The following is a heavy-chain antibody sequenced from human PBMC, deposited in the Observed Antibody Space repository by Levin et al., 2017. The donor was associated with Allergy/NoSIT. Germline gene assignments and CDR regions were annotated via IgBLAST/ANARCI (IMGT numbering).Heavy chain of an antibody. CDR2: INVYEETA. CDR1: GFSFTSLG. J-gene: IGHJ4*02. D-gene: IGHD3-10*01. V-gene: IGHV1-18*01. CDR3: AREYLASGHYGHRAIDY. Sequence: ASVKVSCKPSGFSFTSLGINWVRQAPGQGLEWMGWINVYEETALYAQKFEGRVTMTRDTSTGTAYMELRGLRYDDTAVDYCAREYLASGHYGHRAIDYWGQGTLVTVSS.